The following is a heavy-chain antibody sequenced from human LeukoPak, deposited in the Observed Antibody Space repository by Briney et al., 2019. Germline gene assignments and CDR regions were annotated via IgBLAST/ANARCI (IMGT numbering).Heavy chain of an antibody. V-gene: IGHV1-69*04. J-gene: IGHJ4*02. CDR3: ARLSAPYYYDSSGYYVSL. CDR2: IIPILGIA. D-gene: IGHD3-22*01. CDR1: GGTFSSYA. Sequence: SVKVSCKASGGTFSSYAISWVRQAPGQGLEWMGRIIPILGIANYAQKFQGRVTITADKSTSTAYMELSSLRSEDTAVYYCARLSAPYYYDSSGYYVSLWGQGTLVTVSS.